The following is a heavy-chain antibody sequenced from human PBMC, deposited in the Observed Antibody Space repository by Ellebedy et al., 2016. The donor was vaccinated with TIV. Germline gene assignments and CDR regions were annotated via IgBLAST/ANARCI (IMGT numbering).Heavy chain of an antibody. D-gene: IGHD6-19*01. CDR1: GGSISSYY. V-gene: IGHV4-59*01. Sequence: GSLRLXXTVSGGSISSYYWSWIRQPPGKGLEWIGYIYYSGSTNYNPSLKSRVTISVDTSKNQFSLKLSSVTAADTAVYYCARDRYSSGWSVRAVGMDVWGQGTTVTVSS. J-gene: IGHJ6*02. CDR2: IYYSGST. CDR3: ARDRYSSGWSVRAVGMDV.